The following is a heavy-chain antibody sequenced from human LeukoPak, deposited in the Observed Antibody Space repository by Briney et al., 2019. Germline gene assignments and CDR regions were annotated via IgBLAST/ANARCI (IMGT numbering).Heavy chain of an antibody. V-gene: IGHV3-7*01. D-gene: IGHD3-10*01. J-gene: IGHJ4*02. Sequence: PGGSLRLSCAASGFSVSNNYMRWVRQAPGKGLEWVANIKQDGSEKYYVDSVKGRFTISRDNAKNSLYLQMNSLRAEDTAVYYCAVYGSGSSTNPRWEYWGQGTLVTVSS. CDR2: IKQDGSEK. CDR3: AVYGSGSSTNPRWEY. CDR1: GFSVSNNY.